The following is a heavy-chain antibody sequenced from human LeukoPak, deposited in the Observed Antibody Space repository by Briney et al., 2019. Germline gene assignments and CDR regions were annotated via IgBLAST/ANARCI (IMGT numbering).Heavy chain of an antibody. D-gene: IGHD5-12*01. CDR1: GGSFSGYY. Sequence: PSETLSLTCAVYGGSFSGYYWSWIRQPPGKRLEWIGEINHSGSTNYNPSLKSRVTISVDTSKNQFSLKLSSVTAADTAVYYCARITSGYDFDYWGQGTLVTVSS. J-gene: IGHJ4*02. CDR2: INHSGST. CDR3: ARITSGYDFDY. V-gene: IGHV4-34*01.